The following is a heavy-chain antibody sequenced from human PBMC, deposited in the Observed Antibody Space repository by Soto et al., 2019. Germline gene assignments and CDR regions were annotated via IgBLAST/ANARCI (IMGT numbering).Heavy chain of an antibody. CDR2: IFPSGTT. V-gene: IGHV4-30-2*01. CDR1: EGNLRDGTDS. J-gene: IGHJ4*02. CDR3: ARSRDFDY. Sequence: SLPSSVAEGNLRDGTDSWNWIRQAPGKGLEWIGYIFPSGTTYYNPSLRSRVTISIDVSKNQFSLSLRSLTASDTAVYYCARSRDFDYCSQG.